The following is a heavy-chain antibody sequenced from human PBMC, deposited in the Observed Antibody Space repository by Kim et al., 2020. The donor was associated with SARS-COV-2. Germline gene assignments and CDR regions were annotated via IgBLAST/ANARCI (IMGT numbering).Heavy chain of an antibody. J-gene: IGHJ4*02. Sequence: FQGRVTMTEDTSTDTAYMELSSLRSEDTAVYYCATPRGMVRGVGSAYFDYWGQGTLVTVSS. D-gene: IGHD3-10*01. V-gene: IGHV1-24*01. CDR3: ATPRGMVRGVGSAYFDY.